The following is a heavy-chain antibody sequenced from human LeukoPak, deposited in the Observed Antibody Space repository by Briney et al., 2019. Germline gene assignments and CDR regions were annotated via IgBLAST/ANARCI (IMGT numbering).Heavy chain of an antibody. CDR3: ARERPIELRGYYYFYLGV. CDR2: ISYSGST. D-gene: IGHD3-10*01. CDR1: GGSFSPYY. V-gene: IGHV4-59*01. Sequence: SETLSLTCTFSGGSFSPYYWTWIRQPPGKGLEWIGVISYSGSTIYNASFASRVTFSIDTTKNKFSLKLKSVTATDTADYYCARERPIELRGYYYFYLGVWGKVTTVT. J-gene: IGHJ6*03.